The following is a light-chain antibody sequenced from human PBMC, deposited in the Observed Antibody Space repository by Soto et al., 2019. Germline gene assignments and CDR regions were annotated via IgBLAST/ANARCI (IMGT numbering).Light chain of an antibody. CDR3: QHYNSWPQIA. CDR2: DAY. J-gene: IGKJ5*01. Sequence: PGARATLSGRASQSVSSYLAWYQQKPGQAPRLIIYDAYNRATGIPARFSGSGSETDFTPTISSLLSEDFAVYYCQHYNSWPQIACGQGTRLEIK. V-gene: IGKV3D-15*01. CDR1: QSVSSY.